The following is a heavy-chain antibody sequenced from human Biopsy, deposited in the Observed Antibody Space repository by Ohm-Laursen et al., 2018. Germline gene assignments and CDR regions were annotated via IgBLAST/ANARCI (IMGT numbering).Heavy chain of an antibody. J-gene: IGHJ6*02. CDR3: ARAVDYYDPYYYYGFDV. CDR2: INHRGST. V-gene: IGHV4-34*01. CDR1: GGSFSGYY. Sequence: GTLSLTCAVYGGSFSGYYWSWIRQPPGKGLEWIGEINHRGSTNYNPSLKSRVTISVDTSKNQFSLKLRSVTAADTAVYYCARAVDYYDPYYYYGFDVWGQGTTVTVSS. D-gene: IGHD3-16*01.